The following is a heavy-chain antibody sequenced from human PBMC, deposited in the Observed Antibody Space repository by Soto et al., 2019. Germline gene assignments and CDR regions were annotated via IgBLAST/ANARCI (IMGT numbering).Heavy chain of an antibody. V-gene: IGHV3-53*04. CDR2: IYSGGST. J-gene: IGHJ3*02. Sequence: GGSLRLSCAASGFTVSSNYMSWVRQAPGKGLEWVSVIYSGGSTYYADSVKGRFTISRHNSKNTLYLQMNSLRAEDTAVYYCAREGSGYDSAFDIWGQGTMVTVSS. CDR3: AREGSGYDSAFDI. CDR1: GFTVSSNY. D-gene: IGHD5-12*01.